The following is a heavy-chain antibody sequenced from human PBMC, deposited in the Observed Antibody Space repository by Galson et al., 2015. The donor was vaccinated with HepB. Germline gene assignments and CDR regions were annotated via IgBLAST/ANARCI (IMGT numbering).Heavy chain of an antibody. J-gene: IGHJ6*02. Sequence: SLRLSCAASGFTFSSYSMNWVRQAPGKGLEWVSSISSSSSYIYYADSVKGRFTISRDNAKNSLYLQMNSLRAEDTAVYYCASFGSSSSGGYYYGMDVWGQGTTVTVSS. CDR3: ASFGSSSSGGYYYGMDV. CDR2: ISSSSSYI. V-gene: IGHV3-21*01. CDR1: GFTFSSYS. D-gene: IGHD6-6*01.